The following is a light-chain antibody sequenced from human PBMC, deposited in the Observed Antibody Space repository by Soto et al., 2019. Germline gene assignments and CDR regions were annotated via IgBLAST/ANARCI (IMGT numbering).Light chain of an antibody. CDR2: DAS. Sequence: EIVVTQSPATLSLSPGERATLSCRASQSVSSYLAWYQQKPGQAPRLLIYDASNRATGIPARFSGSGSGTDFTLTISSLEPEDFAVYYCQQRSNWPQWTFGQGTKVDIK. CDR3: QQRSNWPQWT. CDR1: QSVSSY. J-gene: IGKJ1*01. V-gene: IGKV3-11*01.